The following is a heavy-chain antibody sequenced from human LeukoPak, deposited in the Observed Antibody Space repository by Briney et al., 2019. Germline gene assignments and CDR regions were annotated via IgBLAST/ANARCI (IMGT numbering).Heavy chain of an antibody. D-gene: IGHD6-13*01. V-gene: IGHV3-9*01. CDR3: AKGRASSSWYNYFDY. Sequence: SLRLSCEASGFTFDDYAMHWVRQVPGKGLEWVSGISWNSGSIGYADSVKGRFTISRDNAKNSLYLQMNSLKPEDTALYYCAKGRASSSWYNYFDYWGQGTLVTVSS. J-gene: IGHJ4*02. CDR1: GFTFDDYA. CDR2: ISWNSGSI.